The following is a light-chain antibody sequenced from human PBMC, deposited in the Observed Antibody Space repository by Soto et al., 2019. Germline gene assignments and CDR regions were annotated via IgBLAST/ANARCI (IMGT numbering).Light chain of an antibody. V-gene: IGKV3-15*01. Sequence: EIVMTQSPATLPVSPGERATLSCRASQSVSSNLAWYQQKPGQAPRLLIYGASTRATGIPARFSGSGSGTEVTLTISSLQSEDFAVHYCQQYNNWPPMYTFGQGTKLEIK. J-gene: IGKJ2*01. CDR3: QQYNNWPPMYT. CDR1: QSVSSN. CDR2: GAS.